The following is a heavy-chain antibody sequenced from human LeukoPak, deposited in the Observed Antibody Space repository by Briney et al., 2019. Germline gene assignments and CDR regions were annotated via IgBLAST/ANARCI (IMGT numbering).Heavy chain of an antibody. D-gene: IGHD3-16*02. CDR3: ARDPFYLSADAFDI. CDR1: GFTFSDYY. V-gene: IGHV3-11*01. CDR2: ISSSGSTI. J-gene: IGHJ3*02. Sequence: GGSLRLSCAASGFTFSDYYMSWIRQAPGKGLEWVSYISSSGSTIYYADSVKGRFTISRDNAKNSLYLQMNSLRAEDTAVYYCARDPFYLSADAFDIWGQGTMVTVSS.